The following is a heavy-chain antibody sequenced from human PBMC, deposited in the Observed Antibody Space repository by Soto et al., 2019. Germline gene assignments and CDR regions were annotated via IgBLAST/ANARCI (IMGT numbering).Heavy chain of an antibody. J-gene: IGHJ6*02. Sequence: SVKFSCKASGGTFSSYAISWVRQAPGQGLEWMGGIIPIFGTANYAQKFQGRVTITADESTSTAYMELSSLRSEDTAVYYCARLNDYYYYGMDVWGQGTTVTVSS. D-gene: IGHD1-1*01. V-gene: IGHV1-69*13. CDR2: IIPIFGTA. CDR1: GGTFSSYA. CDR3: ARLNDYYYYGMDV.